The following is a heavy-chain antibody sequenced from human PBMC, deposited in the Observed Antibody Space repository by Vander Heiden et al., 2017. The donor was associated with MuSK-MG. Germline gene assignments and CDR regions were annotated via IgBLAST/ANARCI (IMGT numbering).Heavy chain of an antibody. CDR3: ASSSGSYLYYFDY. Sequence: QLQLQDACPGLGKPSETLSRTCTGSGVSISSYYWGWIRQPPGKGLEWIGYIYNSGRTNSNPSLKSRVTISVDTSKKQFSLKLKSVTAADTAVYYCASSSGSYLYYFDYWGQGTLVTVSS. J-gene: IGHJ4*02. V-gene: IGHV4-59*08. CDR2: IYNSGRT. D-gene: IGHD1-26*01. CDR1: GVSISSYY.